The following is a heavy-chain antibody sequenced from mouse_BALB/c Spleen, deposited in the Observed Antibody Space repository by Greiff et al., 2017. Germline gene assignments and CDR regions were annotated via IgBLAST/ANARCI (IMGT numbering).Heavy chain of an antibody. CDR3: ARDDTTVVGYYYAMDY. Sequence: EVKLQESGPELVKPGASVKISCKASGYTFTDYNMHWVKQSHGKSLEWIGYIYPYNGGTGYNQKFKSKATLTVDNSSSTAYMELRSLTSEDSAVYYCARDDTTVVGYYYAMDYWGQGTSVTVSS. CDR2: IYPYNGGT. D-gene: IGHD1-1*01. V-gene: IGHV1S29*02. CDR1: GYTFTDYN. J-gene: IGHJ4*01.